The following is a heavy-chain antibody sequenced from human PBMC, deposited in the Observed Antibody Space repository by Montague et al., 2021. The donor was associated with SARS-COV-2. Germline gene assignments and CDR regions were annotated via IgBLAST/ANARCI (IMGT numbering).Heavy chain of an antibody. Sequence: SETLSLTCTVSGDSFNSPKYYCAWIRQPPGQGLEWIGSSYYSGTTYDNPSLRSRVTMSVDTSKTPFSLKMNSVTAADTAVYYCARGSYGSGSYHAFDIWSQGTVVAVSS. CDR3: ARGSYGSGSYHAFDI. D-gene: IGHD3-10*01. CDR2: SYYSGTT. CDR1: GDSFNSPKYY. J-gene: IGHJ3*02. V-gene: IGHV4-39*01.